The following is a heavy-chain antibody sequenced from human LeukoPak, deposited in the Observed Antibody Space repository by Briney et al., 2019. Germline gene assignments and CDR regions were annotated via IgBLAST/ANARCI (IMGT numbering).Heavy chain of an antibody. CDR1: GGSISSYY. Sequence: PSETLSLTCTVSGGSISSYYWSWIRQPPGKGLEWIGYIYYRGDTNYNPSLKSRVTISVDTSKNQFSLRLSSVTAADTAVYYCARHDGASSGWYIDWLDPWGQGTLVTVSS. D-gene: IGHD6-19*01. CDR3: ARHDGASSGWYIDWLDP. CDR2: IYYRGDT. J-gene: IGHJ5*02. V-gene: IGHV4-59*08.